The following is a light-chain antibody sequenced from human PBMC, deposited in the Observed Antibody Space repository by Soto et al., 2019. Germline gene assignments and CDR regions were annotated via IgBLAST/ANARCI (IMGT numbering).Light chain of an antibody. CDR3: QSYDTSLSVCV. V-gene: IGLV1-40*01. Sequence: QLVLTQPPSVSGAPGQRVTISCTGSSSNIGAGYDVHWYQQLPGTAPKLLIYDNTNRTSGVPDRFSGSKSGASASLAITGLQAEDEADYYCQSYDTSLSVCVFGGGTKLTVL. CDR2: DNT. J-gene: IGLJ3*02. CDR1: SSNIGAGYD.